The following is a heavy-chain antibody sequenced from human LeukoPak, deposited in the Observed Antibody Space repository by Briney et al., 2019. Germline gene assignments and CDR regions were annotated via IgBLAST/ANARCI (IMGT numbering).Heavy chain of an antibody. J-gene: IGHJ4*02. CDR2: ISSSGSTI. V-gene: IGHV3-48*04. Sequence: GGSLRLSCVVSGFTFSTYTMNWVRQAPGKGLEWVSYISSSGSTIYYADSVKGRFTISRDNAKNSLYLQMNSLRAEDTAVYYCASGLYSSSWPFDYWGQGTLVTVSS. D-gene: IGHD6-13*01. CDR1: GFTFSTYT. CDR3: ASGLYSSSWPFDY.